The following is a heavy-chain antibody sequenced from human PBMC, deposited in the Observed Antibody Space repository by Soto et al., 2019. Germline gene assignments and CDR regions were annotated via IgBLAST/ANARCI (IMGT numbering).Heavy chain of an antibody. V-gene: IGHV3-48*01. CDR1: GFTFSSYS. Sequence: EVQLVESGGGLVQPGGSLRLSCAASGFTFSSYSMNWVRQAPGKGLEWVSYISSSSSTIYYVDSVKGRFTISRDNAKNTQYLQMNSLRAEEKAVYYCARDKGTPDYWGQGTLVTVSS. D-gene: IGHD1-7*01. CDR2: ISSSSSTI. J-gene: IGHJ4*02. CDR3: ARDKGTPDY.